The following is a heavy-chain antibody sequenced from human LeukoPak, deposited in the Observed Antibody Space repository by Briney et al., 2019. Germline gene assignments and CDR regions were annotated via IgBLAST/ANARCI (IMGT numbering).Heavy chain of an antibody. V-gene: IGHV3-23*01. Sequence: PGGSLRLSCAASGFTFSNYAMNWVRQAPGKGLEWVSTISSNVGTTHYADSVKGRFTISRDNSKNTLYLQMDSLRAEDTAVYYCAKMLWKPGRYFDYWGQGTLVSVSS. J-gene: IGHJ4*02. D-gene: IGHD3-16*01. CDR2: ISSNVGTT. CDR3: AKMLWKPGRYFDY. CDR1: GFTFSNYA.